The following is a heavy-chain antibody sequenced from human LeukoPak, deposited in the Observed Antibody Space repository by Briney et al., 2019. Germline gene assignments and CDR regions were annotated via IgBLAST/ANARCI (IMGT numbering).Heavy chain of an antibody. V-gene: IGHV1-8*02. CDR3: ARGDSEDSGDFRTFEY. D-gene: IGHD4-17*01. Sequence: ASVKVSCKASGYTFTGYYMHWVRQATGQGLEWMGWMNPNSGNTGYAQNFQGRVTMTRNTSISTAYMELSSLRSEDTAMYFCARGDSEDSGDFRTFEYWGQGTLVTVSS. CDR1: GYTFTGYY. CDR2: MNPNSGNT. J-gene: IGHJ4*02.